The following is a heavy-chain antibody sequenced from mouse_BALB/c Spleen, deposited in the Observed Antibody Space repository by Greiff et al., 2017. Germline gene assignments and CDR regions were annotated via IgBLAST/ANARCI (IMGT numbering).Heavy chain of an antibody. CDR1: GFSLTSYG. Sequence: QVQLQQSGPDLVAPSQSLSITCTVSGFSLTSYGVHWVRQPPGKGLEWLVVIWSDGSTTYNSALKSRLSISKDNSKSQVFLKMNSLQTDDTAMYYCARHDGDGNYAWFAYWGQGTLVTVSA. D-gene: IGHD2-1*01. CDR2: IWSDGST. CDR3: ARHDGDGNYAWFAY. V-gene: IGHV2-6-2*01. J-gene: IGHJ3*01.